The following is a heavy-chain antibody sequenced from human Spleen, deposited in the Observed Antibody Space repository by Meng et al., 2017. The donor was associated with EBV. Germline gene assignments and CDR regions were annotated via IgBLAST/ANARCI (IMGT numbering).Heavy chain of an antibody. CDR3: AHIIAAMPFDY. J-gene: IGHJ4*02. V-gene: IGHV2-5*02. Sequence: TLMKPTQTLAQPSSSIGVSHSTSAGGVGWFRQPPGKALEWLALVYWDDDKRYNPSLKSRLTITKDNSKNQVVLKLTNLDPVDTATYFCAHIIAAMPFDYWGQGILVTVSS. D-gene: IGHD6-25*01. CDR1: GVSHSTSAGG. CDR2: VYWDDDK.